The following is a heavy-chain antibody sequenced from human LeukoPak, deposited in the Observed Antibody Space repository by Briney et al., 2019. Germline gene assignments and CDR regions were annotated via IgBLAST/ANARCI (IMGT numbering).Heavy chain of an antibody. CDR3: ARLGGADIVVVPAAKAAYYYYMDV. J-gene: IGHJ6*03. CDR1: GYSFTSYW. Sequence: GESLKISCKGSGYSFTSYWIGWVRQMPGKGLEWMGIIYPGDSDTRYSPSFQGQVTISADKSISTAYLQWSSLKASDTAMYYCARLGGADIVVVPAAKAAYYYYMDVWGQGTTVTVSS. CDR2: IYPGDSDT. D-gene: IGHD2-2*01. V-gene: IGHV5-51*01.